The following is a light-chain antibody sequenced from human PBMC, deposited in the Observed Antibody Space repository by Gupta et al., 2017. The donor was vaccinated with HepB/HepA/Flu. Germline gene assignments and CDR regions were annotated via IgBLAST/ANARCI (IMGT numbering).Light chain of an antibody. J-gene: IGLJ2*01. V-gene: IGLV2-14*03. CDR1: SSDVGGYNY. Sequence: GSPGQSITISCTGTSSDVGGYNYVAWYQQCPVRAPKLMIYDVSNRPSGVSNRFSGSKSGNTASLTISGLQAEDEGDFYCSSYTRSNTLVFGGGTKLTVL. CDR3: SSYTRSNTLV. CDR2: DVS.